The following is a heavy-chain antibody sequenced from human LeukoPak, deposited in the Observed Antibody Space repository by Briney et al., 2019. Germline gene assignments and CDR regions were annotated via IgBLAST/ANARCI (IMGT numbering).Heavy chain of an antibody. CDR2: IYSGDHT. Sequence: GGSLRLSCAASGLTFSSYSVNWVRQAQGKGLEGVSVIYSGDHTYYADSVKGRFTISRDSSKNALCLQMNSLRAEDTAIYYCARDRGLGYCNGDDCYRAAFDIWGQGTVVTVSS. J-gene: IGHJ3*02. CDR1: GLTFSSYS. D-gene: IGHD2-15*01. CDR3: ARDRGLGYCNGDDCYRAAFDI. V-gene: IGHV3-66*01.